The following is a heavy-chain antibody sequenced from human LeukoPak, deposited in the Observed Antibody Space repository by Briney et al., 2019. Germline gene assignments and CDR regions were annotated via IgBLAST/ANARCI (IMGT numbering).Heavy chain of an antibody. D-gene: IGHD2-21*02. CDR2: IYPGDYET. CDR3: AIPPGYCGNDCSFDH. Sequence: GESLKISCEGSGYSFSNYWIGWVRQIPAKGLEWMGIIYPGDYETRYSPSFQGLVTISVDKSISTAYLQWSSLKASDTAMYYCAIPPGYCGNDCSFDHWGQGTLVTVSS. V-gene: IGHV5-51*01. CDR1: GYSFSNYW. J-gene: IGHJ4*02.